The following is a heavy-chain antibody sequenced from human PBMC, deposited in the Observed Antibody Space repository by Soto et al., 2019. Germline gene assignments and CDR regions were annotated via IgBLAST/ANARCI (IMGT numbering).Heavy chain of an antibody. D-gene: IGHD6-13*01. CDR3: ARIAAAAYFDY. V-gene: IGHV1-2*04. CDR1: GYTFTGYY. J-gene: IGHJ4*02. Sequence: GASLKVSCKASGYTFTGYYMHSVRQAPGQGLEWMGWINPNSGGTNYAQKFQGWVTMTRDTSISTAYMELSRLRSDDTAVYYCARIAAAAYFDYWGPGTLVTVSS. CDR2: INPNSGGT.